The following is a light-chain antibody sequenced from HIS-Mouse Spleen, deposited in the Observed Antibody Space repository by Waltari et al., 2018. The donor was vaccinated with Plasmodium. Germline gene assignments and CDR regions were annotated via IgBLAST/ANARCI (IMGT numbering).Light chain of an antibody. J-gene: IGLJ3*02. Sequence: SYELTQPPSVSVSPGQTASITCSGDALPQKYAYWYQQKSGQAPVLVIYEDSKRPPGIPERFSGSSSGTMATLTISGAQVEDEADYYCYSTDSSGNHRVFGGGTKLTVL. CDR3: YSTDSSGNHRV. V-gene: IGLV3-10*01. CDR1: ALPQKY. CDR2: EDS.